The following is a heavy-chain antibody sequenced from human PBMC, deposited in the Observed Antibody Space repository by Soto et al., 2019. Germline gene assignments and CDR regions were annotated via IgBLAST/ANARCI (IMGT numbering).Heavy chain of an antibody. J-gene: IGHJ4*02. CDR1: GFTFSSYG. Sequence: QVQLVESGGGVVQPGRSLRLSCAASGFTFSSYGMHWVRQAPGKGLEWVALISFDEVNKYYADSVKGRFTISRDSSKNTLSLQMNSLRAEDTAVYYCAKGDTYGSFDYWGQGTQVTVSS. CDR3: AKGDTYGSFDY. V-gene: IGHV3-30*18. CDR2: ISFDEVNK. D-gene: IGHD5-18*01.